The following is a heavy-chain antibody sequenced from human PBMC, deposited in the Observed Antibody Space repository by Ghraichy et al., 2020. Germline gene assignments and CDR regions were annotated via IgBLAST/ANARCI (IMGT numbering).Heavy chain of an antibody. CDR2: IYYSGST. CDR1: GGSISSSSYY. CDR3: ARHLGPLGYCSSTICYGGGPRSLDYYYGMDV. J-gene: IGHJ6*02. V-gene: IGHV4-39*01. Sequence: SETLSLTCTVSGGSISSSSYYWGWIRQPPGKGLEWIGSIYYSGSTYYNPSLKSRVTISVDTSKNQFSLKLSSVTAADTAVYYCARHLGPLGYCSSTICYGGGPRSLDYYYGMDVWGQGTTVTVSS. D-gene: IGHD2-2*01.